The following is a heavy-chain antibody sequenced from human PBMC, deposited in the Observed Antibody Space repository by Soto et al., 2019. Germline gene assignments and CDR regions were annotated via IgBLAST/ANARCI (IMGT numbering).Heavy chain of an antibody. J-gene: IGHJ6*02. CDR1: GGSFSGYY. D-gene: IGHD6-19*01. V-gene: IGHV4-34*01. Sequence: SETLSLTCAVYGGSFSGYYWSWIRQPPGKGLEWIGEINHSGSTNYNPSLKSRVTISVDTSKNQFSLKLSSVTAADTAVYYCARESKGWYYYYGMDVWGQGTTVTVSS. CDR3: ARESKGWYYYYGMDV. CDR2: INHSGST.